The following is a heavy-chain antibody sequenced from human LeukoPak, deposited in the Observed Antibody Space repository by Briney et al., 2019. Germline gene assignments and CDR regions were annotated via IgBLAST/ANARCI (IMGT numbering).Heavy chain of an antibody. Sequence: GGSLRLSCAASGFTFSSYAMSWVRQAPGKGLEWVSTISGSGGSTYYADSVKGRFTISRDNSKNTLSLQMNSLRVEDTALYYCARSVPDYTRFDFWGQGALVTVSS. CDR3: ARSVPDYTRFDF. CDR1: GFTFSSYA. CDR2: ISGSGGST. J-gene: IGHJ4*02. D-gene: IGHD4-11*01. V-gene: IGHV3-23*01.